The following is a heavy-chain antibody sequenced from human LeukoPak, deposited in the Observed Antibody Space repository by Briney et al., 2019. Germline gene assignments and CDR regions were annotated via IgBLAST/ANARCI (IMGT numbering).Heavy chain of an antibody. CDR3: AKGGIGYCSSTSCYVFPFDP. Sequence: GGSLRLSCAASGFTFSNYAMSWVRQASGKGLEWVSVISGGGGSTYYADSVKGRLTISRDNSENTLFLQMNSLRAEDTAVYYCAKGGIGYCSSTSCYVFPFDPWGQGTLVTVSS. J-gene: IGHJ5*02. CDR2: ISGGGGST. CDR1: GFTFSNYA. D-gene: IGHD2-2*01. V-gene: IGHV3-23*01.